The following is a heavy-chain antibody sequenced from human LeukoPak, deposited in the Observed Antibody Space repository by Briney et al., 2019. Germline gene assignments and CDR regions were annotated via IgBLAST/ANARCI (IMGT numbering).Heavy chain of an antibody. V-gene: IGHV3-23*01. CDR3: ARMYYHDSSDYYWAPDY. J-gene: IGHJ4*02. CDR2: ISGSGGST. D-gene: IGHD3-22*01. Sequence: GGSLRLSCAASGFTFSSYGMSWVRQAPGKGLEWVSAISGSGGSTYYADSVKGRFTISRDNSKNTLYLQMNSLRAEDTAVYYCARMYYHDSSDYYWAPDYWGQGTLVTVSS. CDR1: GFTFSSYG.